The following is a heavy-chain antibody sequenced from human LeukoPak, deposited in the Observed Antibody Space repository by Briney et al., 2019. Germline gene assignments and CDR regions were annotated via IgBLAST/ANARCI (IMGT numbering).Heavy chain of an antibody. CDR1: GYTFTSYD. Sequence: ASVKVSCKASGYTFTSYDINWVRQATGQGLEWMGWMNPNSGNTNYAQKFQERVTITRDMSTSTAYMELSSLRSEDTAVYYCAAIEPKGPRRYFDWLLPIQFDPWGQGTLVTVSS. V-gene: IGHV1-8*03. CDR3: AAIEPKGPRRYFDWLLPIQFDP. J-gene: IGHJ5*02. D-gene: IGHD3-9*01. CDR2: MNPNSGNT.